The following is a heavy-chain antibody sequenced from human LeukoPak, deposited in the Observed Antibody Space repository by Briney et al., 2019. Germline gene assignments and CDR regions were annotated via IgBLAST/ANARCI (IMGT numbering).Heavy chain of an antibody. J-gene: IGHJ3*02. CDR3: ARAVQKGGLLDAFDI. D-gene: IGHD2-21*02. V-gene: IGHV1-24*01. Sequence: ASVTVSCKVSGYTLTELSMHWVRQAPGKGLEWMGGFDPEDGETIYAQKFQGRVTMTEDTSTDTAYMELSSLRSEDTAVYYCARAVQKGGLLDAFDIWGQGTMVTVSS. CDR1: GYTLTELS. CDR2: FDPEDGET.